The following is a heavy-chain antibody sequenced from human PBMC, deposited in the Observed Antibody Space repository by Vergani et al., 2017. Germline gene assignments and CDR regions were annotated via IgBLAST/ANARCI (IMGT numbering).Heavy chain of an antibody. CDR3: ARQYYDILTGYPYYFDY. J-gene: IGHJ4*02. V-gene: IGHV3-23*01. Sequence: EVQLLESGGGLVQPGGSLRLSCAASGFTFSSYAMSWVRQAPGKGLEWVSAISGSVGSTYYADSVKGRFTISRDNSKNTLYLQMNTLRAEDTAVYYCARQYYDILTGYPYYFDYWGQGTLVTVSS. CDR1: GFTFSSYA. CDR2: ISGSVGST. D-gene: IGHD3-9*01.